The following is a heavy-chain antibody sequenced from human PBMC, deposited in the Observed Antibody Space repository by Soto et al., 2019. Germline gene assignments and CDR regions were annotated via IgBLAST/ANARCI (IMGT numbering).Heavy chain of an antibody. CDR2: IKQDATEK. Sequence: EVQLVESGGGLVQPGGSLRLSCAASGFTFSSYWMSWVRQAPGKGLEWVANIKQDATEKYYVDSVKGRFTISRDNAKNALYLQMNSLRAEDTAVYYCARDKGEGYNFDYWGQGILVTVSA. J-gene: IGHJ4*02. V-gene: IGHV3-7*01. CDR1: GFTFSSYW. D-gene: IGHD5-12*01. CDR3: ARDKGEGYNFDY.